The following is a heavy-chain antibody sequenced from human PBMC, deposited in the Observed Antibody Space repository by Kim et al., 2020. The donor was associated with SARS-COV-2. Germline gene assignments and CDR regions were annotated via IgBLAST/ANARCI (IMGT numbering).Heavy chain of an antibody. CDR2: ITNNNGKT. Sequence: GGSLSLSCAASGFTVSRFAMNWVRQSPGKGLEWVAAITNNNGKTYYADSVKGRFIIPRDSSENTVYLQMNNLRVDDTARYYCAKDHPSAGWPTFEYWGQGTVVTVST. D-gene: IGHD3-9*01. CDR3: AKDHPSAGWPTFEY. V-gene: IGHV3-23*01. J-gene: IGHJ4*02. CDR1: GFTVSRFA.